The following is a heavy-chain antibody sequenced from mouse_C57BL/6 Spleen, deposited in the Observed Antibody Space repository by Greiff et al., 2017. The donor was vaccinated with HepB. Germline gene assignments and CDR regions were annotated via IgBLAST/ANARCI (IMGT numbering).Heavy chain of an antibody. D-gene: IGHD2-4*01. J-gene: IGHJ4*01. V-gene: IGHV10-1*01. CDR2: IRSKSNNYAT. Sequence: EAGGGLVQPKGSLKLSCAASGFSFNTYAMNWVRQAPGKGLEWVARIRSKSNNYATYYADSVKDRFTISRDDSESMLYLQMNNLKTEDTDMYYCVRQYDYPYAMDYWGQGTSVTVSS. CDR3: VRQYDYPYAMDY. CDR1: GFSFNTYA.